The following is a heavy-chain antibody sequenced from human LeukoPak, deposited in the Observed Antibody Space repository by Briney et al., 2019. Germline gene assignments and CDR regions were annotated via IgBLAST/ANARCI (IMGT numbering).Heavy chain of an antibody. V-gene: IGHV3-7*01. J-gene: IGHJ3*02. D-gene: IGHD6-19*01. CDR1: GFTFSDYY. Sequence: GGSLRLSCAASGFTFSDYYMSWFRQAPGKGLEWVANIKQDGSEKYYVDSVKGRFTISRDNAKNSLYLQMNSLRAEDTAVYYCARGKQWLTPDDAFDIWGQGTMVTVSS. CDR3: ARGKQWLTPDDAFDI. CDR2: IKQDGSEK.